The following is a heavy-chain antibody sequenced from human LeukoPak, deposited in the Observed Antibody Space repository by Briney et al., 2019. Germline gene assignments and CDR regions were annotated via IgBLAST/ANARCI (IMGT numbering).Heavy chain of an antibody. CDR2: ISSSSSYI. D-gene: IGHD3-22*01. CDR3: ARDLSRYYYDSSGPSGMDC. J-gene: IGHJ4*02. Sequence: GGSLRLSCAASGFTFSSYSMNWVRQAPGKGLEWVSSISSSSSYIYYADSVKGRFTISRDNAKNSLYLQMNSLRAEDTAVYYCARDLSRYYYDSSGPSGMDCWGQGTLVTVSS. CDR1: GFTFSSYS. V-gene: IGHV3-21*01.